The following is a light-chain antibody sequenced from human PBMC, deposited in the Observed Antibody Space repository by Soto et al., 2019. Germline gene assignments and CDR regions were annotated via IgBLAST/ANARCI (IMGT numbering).Light chain of an antibody. CDR1: SSNIAANS. J-gene: IGLJ1*01. CDR2: DSD. CDR3: GAWENSLPVYV. V-gene: IGLV1-51*01. Sequence: QSVLTQPPSVSAAPGQEVTISCSGSSSNIAANSVSWYQHLPGTAPKLLLYDSDRRPSGIPARFSGSKSGTSATLGITGRQTGDEADYYCGAWENSLPVYVFGSGTKVTVL.